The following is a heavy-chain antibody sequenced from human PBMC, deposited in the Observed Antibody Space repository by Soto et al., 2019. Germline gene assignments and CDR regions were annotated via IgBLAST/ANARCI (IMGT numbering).Heavy chain of an antibody. J-gene: IGHJ6*02. Sequence: QVQLVESGGGVVQPGRSLRLSCAASGFTFSSYGMHWVRQAPGKGLEWVAVISYDGSNKYYADSVKGRFTISRDNSKNTRYLQMNSLRAEDTAVYYCAKDRLILTYGTDGMDVWGQGTTVTVSS. D-gene: IGHD2-15*01. CDR3: AKDRLILTYGTDGMDV. CDR1: GFTFSSYG. V-gene: IGHV3-30*18. CDR2: ISYDGSNK.